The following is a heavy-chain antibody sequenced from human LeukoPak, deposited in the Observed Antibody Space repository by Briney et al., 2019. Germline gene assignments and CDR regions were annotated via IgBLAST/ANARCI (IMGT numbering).Heavy chain of an antibody. D-gene: IGHD5-12*01. J-gene: IGHJ4*02. CDR2: IHSGGTT. CDR1: GFTVSNNY. CDR3: ARDSDSGYGPFAS. V-gene: IGHV3-53*01. Sequence: PGGSLRLSCAASGFTVSNNYMSWVRQAPGEGLEWVSVIHSGGTTNYADSVQGRFTISRDNSKTTVYLHMNSLRAEDRAVYYCARDSDSGYGPFASWGQGTLVTVSS.